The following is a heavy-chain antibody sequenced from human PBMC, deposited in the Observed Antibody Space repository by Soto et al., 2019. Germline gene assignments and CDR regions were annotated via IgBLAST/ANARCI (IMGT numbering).Heavy chain of an antibody. V-gene: IGHV4-34*01. Sequence: PSETLSLTCAVYCGSFRGYYWSWIRQPPGKGLEWIGEINHSGGTNYNPSLKSRVTMSVDTSKNQFSLKLSSVTAADTAVYYCARTSKFDCWGQGTLVTVSS. D-gene: IGHD6-6*01. CDR3: ARTSKFDC. CDR1: CGSFRGYY. J-gene: IGHJ4*02. CDR2: INHSGGT.